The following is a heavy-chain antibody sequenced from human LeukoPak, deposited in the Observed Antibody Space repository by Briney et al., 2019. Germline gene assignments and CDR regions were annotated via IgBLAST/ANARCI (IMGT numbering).Heavy chain of an antibody. V-gene: IGHV4-4*07. Sequence: SETLSLTCTVSGGSISSYYWSWVRQPAGRGLEWVGRIYTSGSTNYNPSLKSRVTISVDTSKNQFSLKLSSVTAADTAVYYCASSSGWYTQFDYWGQGTLVTVSS. CDR2: IYTSGST. J-gene: IGHJ4*02. D-gene: IGHD6-19*01. CDR3: ASSSGWYTQFDY. CDR1: GGSISSYY.